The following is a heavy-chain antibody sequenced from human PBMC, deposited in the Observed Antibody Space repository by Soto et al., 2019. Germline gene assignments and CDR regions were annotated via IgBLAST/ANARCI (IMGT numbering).Heavy chain of an antibody. CDR3: AREGGREPDY. V-gene: IGHV3-48*01. CDR2: ISSSSSTI. CDR1: GFTLSSYS. Sequence: EVQLVESGGGLVQPGGSLRLSCAASGFTLSSYSMNWVRQAPGKGLEWVSYISSSSSTIYYADSVKGRFTISRDNAKNSLYLQMNSLRAEDTAVYYCAREGGREPDYWGQGTLVTVSS. J-gene: IGHJ4*02. D-gene: IGHD1-26*01.